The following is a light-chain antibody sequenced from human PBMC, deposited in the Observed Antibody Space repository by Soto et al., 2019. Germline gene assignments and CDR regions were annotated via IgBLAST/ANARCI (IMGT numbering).Light chain of an antibody. J-gene: IGKJ5*01. CDR2: AAS. CDR3: QQLNIDSYPIT. Sequence: IQLTQSPSSLSASIGDRVTITCRASQGISSFLAWYQQKPGKAPKLLIYAASTLQRGIPSRFSGSGSGTDFTLTISSLQPEDFATYYCQQLNIDSYPITFGQGTRLEIK. CDR1: QGISSF. V-gene: IGKV1-9*01.